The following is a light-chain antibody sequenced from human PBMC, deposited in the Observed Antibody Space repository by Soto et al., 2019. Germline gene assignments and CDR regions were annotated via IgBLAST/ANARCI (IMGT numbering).Light chain of an antibody. Sequence: EIVVTQSPATLSVSPGERATLYCRASKSVGNNFAWYQQKPAQTPRLLIFATSTRATGVPARFSGSGSGTEFTLTISSLQSEDCAVYYCQQYGDWPLTFGGGAKVEIE. CDR3: QQYGDWPLT. CDR2: ATS. V-gene: IGKV3-15*01. CDR1: KSVGNN. J-gene: IGKJ4*01.